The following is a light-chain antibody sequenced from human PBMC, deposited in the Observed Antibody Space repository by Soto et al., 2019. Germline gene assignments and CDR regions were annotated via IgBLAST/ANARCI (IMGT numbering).Light chain of an antibody. Sequence: DIVVTQPLATLSLSPTQTATLSCRASQRISGYLAWYQQKPGQAPRLLIYDASNRATGIPVRFSGSGSGTDYTLTVSSLEPEDFAVYYCQQRSNLPWTFGQGTKADIK. CDR1: QRISGY. J-gene: IGKJ1*01. CDR3: QQRSNLPWT. CDR2: DAS. V-gene: IGKV3-11*01.